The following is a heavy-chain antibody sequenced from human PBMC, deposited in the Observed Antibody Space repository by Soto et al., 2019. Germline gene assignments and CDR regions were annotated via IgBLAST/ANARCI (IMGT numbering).Heavy chain of an antibody. Sequence: QVQLVESGGGVVQPGRSLRLSCAASGFTFSSYAMHWVRKAPGKGLEWVAVISYDGSNKYYADSVKGRFTISRDNSKNTLYLQMNSLRAEDTAVYYCARDEIRFSWAYGMDVWGQGTTVTVSS. CDR2: ISYDGSNK. D-gene: IGHD3-3*01. CDR3: ARDEIRFSWAYGMDV. J-gene: IGHJ6*02. V-gene: IGHV3-30-3*01. CDR1: GFTFSSYA.